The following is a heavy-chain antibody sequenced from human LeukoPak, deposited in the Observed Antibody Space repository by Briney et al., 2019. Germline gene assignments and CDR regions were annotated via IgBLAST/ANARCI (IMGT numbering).Heavy chain of an antibody. CDR1: GGTFSSYA. CDR3: ARRSEGYCSGGSCHHFDY. D-gene: IGHD2-15*01. CDR2: IIPIFGTA. J-gene: IGHJ4*02. Sequence: GASVKVSCKASGGTFSSYATSWVRQAPGQGLEWMGGIIPIFGTANYAQKFQGRVTITADESTSTAYMELSSLRSEDTAVYYCARRSEGYCSGGSCHHFDYWGQGTLVTVSS. V-gene: IGHV1-69*01.